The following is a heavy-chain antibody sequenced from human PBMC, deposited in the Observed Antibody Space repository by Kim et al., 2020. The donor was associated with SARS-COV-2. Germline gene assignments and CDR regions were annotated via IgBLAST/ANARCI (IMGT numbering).Heavy chain of an antibody. CDR1: GFSLSNARMG. J-gene: IGHJ4*02. D-gene: IGHD3-3*01. V-gene: IGHV2-26*01. CDR3: ARTPEGVTIFGVNTERLIPFDY. Sequence: SGPTLVNPTETLTLTCTVSGFSLSNARMGVSWIRQPPGKALEWLAHIFSNDEKSYSTSLKSRLTISKDTSKSQVVLTMTNMDPVDTATYYCARTPEGVTIFGVNTERLIPFDYWGQGTLVTVSS. CDR2: IFSNDEK.